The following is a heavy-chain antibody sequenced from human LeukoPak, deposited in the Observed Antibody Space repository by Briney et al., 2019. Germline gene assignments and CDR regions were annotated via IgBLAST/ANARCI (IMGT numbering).Heavy chain of an antibody. CDR2: IKQDGSEK. V-gene: IGHV3-7*01. CDR1: GFTFSSYW. D-gene: IGHD6-13*01. J-gene: IGHJ4*02. CDR3: ARDAPYSSSPM. Sequence: PGGSLRLSCAASGFTFSSYWMSWVRQAPGKGLEWVANIKQDGSEKYYVDSVKGRFTISRDNAKNSLYLQMNSLRPEDTAVYYCARDAPYSSSPMGGQGTLVTVSS.